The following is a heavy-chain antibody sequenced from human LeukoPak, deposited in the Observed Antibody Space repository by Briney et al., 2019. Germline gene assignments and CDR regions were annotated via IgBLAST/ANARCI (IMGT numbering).Heavy chain of an antibody. Sequence: GGSLRLSCPASGFTFSSYAMHWVRRAPGKGLEWVAAISYDGSNKYYADSVKGRFTISRDNSKNTLYLQMNSLRAEDTAVYYCAGRGIAAAGIGWFDPWGQGTLVTVSS. V-gene: IGHV3-30-3*01. CDR3: AGRGIAAAGIGWFDP. J-gene: IGHJ5*02. CDR2: ISYDGSNK. CDR1: GFTFSSYA. D-gene: IGHD6-13*01.